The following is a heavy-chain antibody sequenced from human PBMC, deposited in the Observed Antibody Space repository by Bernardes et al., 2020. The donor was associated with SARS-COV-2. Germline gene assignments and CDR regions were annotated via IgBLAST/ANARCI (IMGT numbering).Heavy chain of an antibody. CDR3: ARSPAYRLFFDY. J-gene: IGHJ4*02. CDR2: VYYSGST. Sequence: SETLSLTCTVSSASSSSYYWNWIRQPPGKGLEWIGFVYYSGSTNYNPSLKSRVTISVDTSKNQFFLKMISVTAADTAVYYCARSPAYRLFFDYWGQGALDTVSS. V-gene: IGHV4-59*01. CDR1: SASSSSYY. D-gene: IGHD3-22*01.